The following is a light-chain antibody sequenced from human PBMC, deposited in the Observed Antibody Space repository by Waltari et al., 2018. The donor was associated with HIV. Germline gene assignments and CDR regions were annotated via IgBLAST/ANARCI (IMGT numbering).Light chain of an antibody. CDR3: HQYGSSPET. CDR2: GAS. V-gene: IGKV3-20*01. CDR1: QPVSSSY. Sequence: DTALTQSPGTLSLSPGEAAILSCRTSQPVSSSYLGWYQQKPGQAPRLLVYGASTRAAGIPDRFSGSGSGADFTLSISRLEPEDFAVYYCHQYGSSPETFGQGTKV. J-gene: IGKJ1*01.